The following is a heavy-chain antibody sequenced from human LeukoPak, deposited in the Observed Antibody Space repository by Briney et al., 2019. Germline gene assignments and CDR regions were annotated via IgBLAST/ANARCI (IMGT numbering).Heavy chain of an antibody. CDR3: AKGYDSSGYYPGAWDY. D-gene: IGHD3-22*01. Sequence: ASVKVSCKVSVYTLTELAIHWVRQAPGKGLEWMGAFDPEDGGTIYAQKFQGRITLTEDTSTDTAYMELRSLSSEDTAVYYCAKGYDSSGYYPGAWDYWGQGTLVTVSS. J-gene: IGHJ4*02. V-gene: IGHV1-24*01. CDR2: FDPEDGGT. CDR1: VYTLTELA.